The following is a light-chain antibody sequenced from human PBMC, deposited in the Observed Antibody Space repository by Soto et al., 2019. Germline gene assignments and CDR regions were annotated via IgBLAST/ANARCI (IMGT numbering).Light chain of an antibody. CDR3: QPYTSSSEA. V-gene: IGKV1-5*03. Sequence: VQMTQSPATLSGSVGGRGTITCRASQTICNWLPWYQPKPGKAPKLLIYTASTLKSGVPSRFSGSGSGTEFTLTISSLQPDDFATYYCQPYTSSSEAFGQGTKVEIK. CDR2: TAS. CDR1: QTICNW. J-gene: IGKJ1*01.